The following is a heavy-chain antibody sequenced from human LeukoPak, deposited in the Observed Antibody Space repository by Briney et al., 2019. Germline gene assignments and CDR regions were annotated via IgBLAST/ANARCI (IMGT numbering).Heavy chain of an antibody. D-gene: IGHD2-8*01. J-gene: IGHJ6*03. CDR3: ARDRVRGSNYYYYYMDV. V-gene: IGHV3-48*01. Sequence: GGSLRLSCAAYGFTFSSYSMNWVRQAPGKGLEWVSYISSSSSTIYYADSVKGRFTISRDNAKNSLYLQMNSLRAEDTAVYYCARDRVRGSNYYYYYMDVWGKGTTVTVSS. CDR2: ISSSSSTI. CDR1: GFTFSSYS.